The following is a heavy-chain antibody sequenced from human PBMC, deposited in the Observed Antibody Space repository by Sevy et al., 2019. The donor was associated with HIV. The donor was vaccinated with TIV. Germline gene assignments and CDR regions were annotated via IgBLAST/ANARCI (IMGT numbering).Heavy chain of an antibody. D-gene: IGHD2-2*01. CDR3: ARGGYCSSTSCYGAGHYYYGMDV. J-gene: IGHJ6*02. CDR2: ISAYNGNT. V-gene: IGHV1-18*01. CDR1: GYTFTSYG. Sequence: ASVKVSCKASGYTFTSYGISWVRQAPGQGLEWMGWISAYNGNTNYAQKLQGRVTMTTDTSTSTAYMVLRSLRSDDTAVYYCARGGYCSSTSCYGAGHYYYGMDVWGQGTTVTVSS.